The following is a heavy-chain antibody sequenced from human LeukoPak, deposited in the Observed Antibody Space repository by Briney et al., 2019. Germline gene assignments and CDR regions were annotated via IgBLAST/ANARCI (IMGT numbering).Heavy chain of an antibody. V-gene: IGHV1-8*03. CDR3: ARGRYMDV. J-gene: IGHJ6*03. Sequence: ASVKVSCKTSGYIFIDYEINWVRQATGQGREWMGWMNPKSGDTGYEQKFQGRVTITRDSSISTVYMELSSLRSDDTALYYCARGRYMDVWGKGTTVTVSS. CDR2: MNPKSGDT. CDR1: GYIFIDYE.